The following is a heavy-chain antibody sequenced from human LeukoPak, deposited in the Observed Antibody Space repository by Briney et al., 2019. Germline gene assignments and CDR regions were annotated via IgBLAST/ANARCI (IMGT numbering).Heavy chain of an antibody. J-gene: IGHJ4*02. Sequence: GGSLRLSCAASGFTLSNYAMHWVRQPAGEGLEWVSALGTAGDTFYPGSVKGRFTISRDNAKKSLFLQMNSLRAEDTAVYYCARQNTPHGNFDYWGPGTLVTVSS. V-gene: IGHV3-13*01. CDR1: GFTLSNYA. D-gene: IGHD5-24*01. CDR3: ARQNTPHGNFDY. CDR2: LGTAGDT.